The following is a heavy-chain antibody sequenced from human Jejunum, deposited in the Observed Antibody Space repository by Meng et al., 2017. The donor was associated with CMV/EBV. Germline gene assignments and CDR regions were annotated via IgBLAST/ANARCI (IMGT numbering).Heavy chain of an antibody. CDR2: TSYDGNSQ. Sequence: GFTFSRHAMHWVRQAPGKGLEWVAVTSYDGNSQYYTDSVKGRFTISRDNSDNMLYLQMNSLRADDTAVYYCARDGGGFNSSPFDCWGQGTLVTVSS. D-gene: IGHD3-16*01. J-gene: IGHJ4*02. CDR3: ARDGGGFNSSPFDC. V-gene: IGHV3-30*04. CDR1: GFTFSRHA.